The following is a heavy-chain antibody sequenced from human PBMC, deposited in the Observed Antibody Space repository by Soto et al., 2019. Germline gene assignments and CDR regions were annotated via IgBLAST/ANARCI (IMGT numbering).Heavy chain of an antibody. J-gene: IGHJ5*02. D-gene: IGHD3-22*01. CDR1: GFTFSRYW. CDR2: ISSDGSST. CDR3: ARDQGYYDSSGVHWFGP. V-gene: IGHV3-74*01. Sequence: SLRLSCAASGFTFSRYWMHWVRQAPGKGLVWVSRISSDGSSTSYADSVKGRFTISRDNAKNTLYLQMNGLRAEDTAVYYCARDQGYYDSSGVHWFGPWGQGTLVTVSS.